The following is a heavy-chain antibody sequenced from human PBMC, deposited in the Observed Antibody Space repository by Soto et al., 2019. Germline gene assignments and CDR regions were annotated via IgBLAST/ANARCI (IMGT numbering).Heavy chain of an antibody. D-gene: IGHD1-26*01. J-gene: IGHJ4*02. V-gene: IGHV1-69*12. CDR2: IIPIFGTA. Sequence: QVQLVQSGAEVKKPGSSVKVSCKASGGTFSSYAISWVRQAPGQGLEWMGGIIPIFGTANYAQKFQGRVTNTADESTSPAYMELSRLRSEDTAVYYCASGTEPVMHYYFDYWGQGTLVTVSS. CDR3: ASGTEPVMHYYFDY. CDR1: GGTFSSYA.